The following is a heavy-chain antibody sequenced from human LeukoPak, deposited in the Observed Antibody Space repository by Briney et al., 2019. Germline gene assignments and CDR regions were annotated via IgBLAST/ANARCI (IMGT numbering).Heavy chain of an antibody. CDR3: ALEESGGYFYY. CDR2: INPSGTNT. D-gene: IGHD2-8*02. Sequence: ASVKVSCKASGYTFTSYYMHWVRQAPGQGLEWMGLINPSGTNTNYAQKFRGRVTMTRDTSTSTVYMDLSSLRSEDTAMYFCALEESGGYFYYWGQGTLVTVSS. J-gene: IGHJ4*02. CDR1: GYTFTSYY. V-gene: IGHV1-46*01.